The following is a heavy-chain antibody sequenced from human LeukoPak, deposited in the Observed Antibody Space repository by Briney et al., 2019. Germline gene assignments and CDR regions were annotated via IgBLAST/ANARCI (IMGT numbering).Heavy chain of an antibody. CDR2: ISHDGRNT. V-gene: IGHV3-30*04. Sequence: PGGSLRLSCAASGFSFSSYAMHWVRQAPGKGLEWVAVISHDGRNTYYADSVRGRFTISRDNAKNSLHLQMHSLRAEDTAVYYCVRDNPRCCGVVPANIDDYWGQGTLVTVSS. CDR1: GFSFSSYA. D-gene: IGHD2-15*01. CDR3: VRDNPRCCGVVPANIDDY. J-gene: IGHJ4*02.